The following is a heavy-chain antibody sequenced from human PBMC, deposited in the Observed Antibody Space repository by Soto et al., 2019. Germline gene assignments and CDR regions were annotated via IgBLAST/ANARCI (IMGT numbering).Heavy chain of an antibody. V-gene: IGHV4-39*01. J-gene: IGHJ5*02. CDR3: ARQLVILSRYSVGESYNWFDP. D-gene: IGHD3-9*01. CDR2: IYYSGST. Sequence: SETLALTGTASGNSISRGGYYWGWIRQPPGKGLVWIGSIYYSGSTYYNPSLKSRVTISVDTSKNQFSLKLSSVTAADTAVYYCARQLVILSRYSVGESYNWFDPWGQGTLVTVSS. CDR1: GNSISRGGYY.